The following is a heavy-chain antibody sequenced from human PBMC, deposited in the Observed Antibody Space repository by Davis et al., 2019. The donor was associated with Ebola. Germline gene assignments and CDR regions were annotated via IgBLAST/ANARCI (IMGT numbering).Heavy chain of an antibody. V-gene: IGHV1-69*06. D-gene: IGHD4/OR15-4a*01. CDR1: GGTFSTYG. CDR2: IIPIFATT. CDR3: ARDVCAGAVCHNNWFDP. Sequence: AASVTVSCRASGGTFSTYGLTWVRQAPGQGLEWMGVIIPIFATTKYAQKFQGRVTLTPDTSTSTVHLELRSLTSDDTAVYYCARDVCAGAVCHNNWFDPWGQGTLVTVSS. J-gene: IGHJ5*02.